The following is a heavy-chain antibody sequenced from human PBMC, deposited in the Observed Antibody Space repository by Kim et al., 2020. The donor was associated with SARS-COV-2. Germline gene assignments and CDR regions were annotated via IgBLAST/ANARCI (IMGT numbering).Heavy chain of an antibody. CDR1: GLSLSASGVG. D-gene: IGHD6-13*01. CDR2: IYWDDDK. J-gene: IGHJ4*02. V-gene: IGHV2-5*02. Sequence: SGPTLVNPTQTLTLTCSFSGLSLSASGVGVGWIRQPPGTALEWLALIYWDDDKRYSPSLKSRLTITKDTSKNQVVLTMTNMDPVDTATYYCAHRRAGIAAAGIDYWGQGTLVTVSS. CDR3: AHRRAGIAAAGIDY.